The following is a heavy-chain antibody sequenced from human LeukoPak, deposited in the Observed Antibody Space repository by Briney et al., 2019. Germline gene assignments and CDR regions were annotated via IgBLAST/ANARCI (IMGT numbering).Heavy chain of an antibody. CDR1: GFTVSSNY. J-gene: IGHJ4*02. Sequence: GGSLRLSCAASGFTVSSNYMSWVRQAPGKGLEWVSVIYSDGRTYYADSVKGRFTISRDNSKNTLYLETNSLRAEDTAVYYCASGHLDSSGYYEPWMRYFDYWGQGTLVTVSS. CDR3: ASGHLDSSGYYEPWMRYFDY. CDR2: IYSDGRT. V-gene: IGHV3-53*01. D-gene: IGHD3-22*01.